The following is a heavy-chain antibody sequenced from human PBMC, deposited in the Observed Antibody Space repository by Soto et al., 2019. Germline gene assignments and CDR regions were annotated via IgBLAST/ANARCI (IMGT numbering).Heavy chain of an antibody. CDR3: ARALKL. Sequence: QVQLVQSGAEVKKPGASVKVSRKASGYTFTSYAMHWVRQAPGQRLEWMGWINAGNGNTKYSQKFQGRVTITRDTSESTAYMELSSLRSEDTAVDYCARALKLWGRGTLVTVSS. CDR2: INAGNGNT. V-gene: IGHV1-3*01. J-gene: IGHJ2*01. CDR1: GYTFTSYA.